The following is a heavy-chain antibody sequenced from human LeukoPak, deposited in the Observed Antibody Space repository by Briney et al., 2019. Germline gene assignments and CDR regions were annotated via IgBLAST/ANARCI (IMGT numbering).Heavy chain of an antibody. V-gene: IGHV3-23*01. CDR3: AKDRAGSEGDY. D-gene: IGHD3-10*01. J-gene: IGHJ4*02. Sequence: GGSLRLSCAASGFTFSSYAISWVRQAPGKGLEWVSGISGSGDSTYYADSVKGRFTISRDKSRNTLYLQMNSLGAADTAVYYCAKDRAGSEGDYWGQGTLVTVSS. CDR2: ISGSGDST. CDR1: GFTFSSYA.